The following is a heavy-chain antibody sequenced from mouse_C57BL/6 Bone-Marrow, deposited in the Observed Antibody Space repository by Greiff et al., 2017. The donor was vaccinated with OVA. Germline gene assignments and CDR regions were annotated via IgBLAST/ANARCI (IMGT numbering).Heavy chain of an antibody. CDR2: IWSGGST. J-gene: IGHJ1*03. CDR1: GFSLTSYG. Sequence: QVQLKESGPGLVQPSQSLSITCTVSGFSLTSYGVHWVRQSPGKGLEWLGVIWSGGSTDYNAAFISRLSISKDNSTSQVFFKMNSLQADDTAIYYCATPHYYGSSYWYFDVWGTGTTVTVSS. D-gene: IGHD1-1*01. V-gene: IGHV2-2*01. CDR3: ATPHYYGSSYWYFDV.